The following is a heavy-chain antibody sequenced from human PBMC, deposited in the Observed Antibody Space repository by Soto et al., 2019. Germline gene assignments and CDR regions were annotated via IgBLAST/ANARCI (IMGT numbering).Heavy chain of an antibody. J-gene: IGHJ6*02. CDR1: GFTVSSHA. V-gene: IGHV3-23*01. CDR3: VRENYYYGMDV. Sequence: GGSLRLSCEGSGFTVSSHAMTWIRQAPGKGPEWVSTVTADGGTYYADSVKGRFAMSRDTSENTLYLQMNSLRVEDTAMYYCVRENYYYGMDVWGQGTAVTVSS. CDR2: VTADGGT.